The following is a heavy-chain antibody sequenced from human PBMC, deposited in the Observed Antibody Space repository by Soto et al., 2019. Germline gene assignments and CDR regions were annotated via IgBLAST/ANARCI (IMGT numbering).Heavy chain of an antibody. D-gene: IGHD6-19*01. CDR1: GGTFSSYA. V-gene: IGHV1-69*13. CDR3: ASGPVAGKGYFDY. Sequence: SVKVSCKXSGGTFSSYAISWVRQAPGQGLEWMGGIIPIFGTANYAQKFQGRVTITADESTSTAYMELSSLRSEDTAVYYCASGPVAGKGYFDYWGQGTLVTVSS. J-gene: IGHJ4*02. CDR2: IIPIFGTA.